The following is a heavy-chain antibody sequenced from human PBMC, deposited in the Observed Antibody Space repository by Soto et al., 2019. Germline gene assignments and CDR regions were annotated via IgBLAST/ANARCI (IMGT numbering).Heavy chain of an antibody. V-gene: IGHV1-69*13. CDR2: FIPIFGTA. J-gene: IGHJ6*01. D-gene: IGHD2-21*01. Sequence: SVKVSFKASGNTFSNYYISWVRQAPGQGLEWMGGFIPIFGTANYAQKLQGRVTITADESTSTAYMELSSLRSEDTAVYYCARVRGLPRVNYYYYYGMDVWGQGTTVTVSS. CDR3: ARVRGLPRVNYYYYYGMDV. CDR1: GNTFSNYY.